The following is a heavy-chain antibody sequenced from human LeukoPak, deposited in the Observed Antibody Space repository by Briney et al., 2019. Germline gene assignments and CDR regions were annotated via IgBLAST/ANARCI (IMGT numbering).Heavy chain of an antibody. V-gene: IGHV1-8*01. CDR2: MNPNSGNT. CDR1: GYTFTSYD. D-gene: IGHD3-10*01. Sequence: GASVKVSCKASGYTFTSYDINWVRQATGQGLEWMGWMNPNSGNTGYAQKFQGRVTMTRNTSISTAYMELSSLRSEDTAVYYCAGDLGSGSYYNSNGFDPWGQGTLVTVSS. J-gene: IGHJ5*02. CDR3: AGDLGSGSYYNSNGFDP.